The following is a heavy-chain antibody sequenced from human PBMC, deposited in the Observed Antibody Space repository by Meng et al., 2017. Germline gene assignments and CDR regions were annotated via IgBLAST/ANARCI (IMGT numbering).Heavy chain of an antibody. Sequence: GGSLRLSCAASGFTFSSYEMNWVRQAPGKGLEWVSYISSSGSTIYYADSVKGRFTISRDNAKNSLYLQMNSLRAEDTAVYYCARGQYSSSWYRGYYYYGMDVWGQGTTVTVSS. CDR3: ARGQYSSSWYRGYYYYGMDV. J-gene: IGHJ6*02. V-gene: IGHV3-48*03. CDR2: ISSSGSTI. D-gene: IGHD6-13*01. CDR1: GFTFSSYE.